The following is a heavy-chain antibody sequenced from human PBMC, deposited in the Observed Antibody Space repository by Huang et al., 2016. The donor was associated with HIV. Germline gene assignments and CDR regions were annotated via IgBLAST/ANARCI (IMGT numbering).Heavy chain of an antibody. CDR3: ARQWVLLDYLMGMDV. J-gene: IGHJ6*02. CDR2: INDRGAT. D-gene: IGHD3-3*01. Sequence: QVHLQQWGAGLLKPSETLTLTCAVSGASFTGNYWTWIRQTPGKGLEWIGEINDRGATIYNPSLESRVTISIDRSKKQFSLRLSSMTAADTAVYYCARQWVLLDYLMGMDVWGQGTTVSVSS. V-gene: IGHV4-34*01. CDR1: GASFTGNY.